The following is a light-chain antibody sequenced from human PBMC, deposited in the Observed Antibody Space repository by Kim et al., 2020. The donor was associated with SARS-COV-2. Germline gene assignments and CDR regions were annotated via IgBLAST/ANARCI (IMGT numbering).Light chain of an antibody. CDR1: SSDVGGYNY. CDR2: DVS. V-gene: IGLV2-11*01. J-gene: IGLJ2*01. CDR3: CSYAGSYTFVV. Sequence: QSVTISCTATSSDVGGYNYVSWYQQHPGKAPKLMIYDVSKRPSGVPDRFSGSKSGNTASLTISGLQAEDEADYYCCSYAGSYTFVVFGGGTQLTVL.